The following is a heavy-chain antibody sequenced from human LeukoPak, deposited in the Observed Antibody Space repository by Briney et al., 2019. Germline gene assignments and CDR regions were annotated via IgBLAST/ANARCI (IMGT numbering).Heavy chain of an antibody. V-gene: IGHV3-30-3*01. CDR3: VRDQAAAGTFDY. D-gene: IGHD6-25*01. J-gene: IGHJ4*02. CDR2: ISYDGSNK. Sequence: TGGSLRLSCSASGFTLSSYAMHWVRQAPGKGLEWVAVISYDGSNKYYADSVKGRFTISRDNSKNTLYLQMNSLRAEDTAVYYCVRDQAAAGTFDYWGQGTLVTVSS. CDR1: GFTLSSYA.